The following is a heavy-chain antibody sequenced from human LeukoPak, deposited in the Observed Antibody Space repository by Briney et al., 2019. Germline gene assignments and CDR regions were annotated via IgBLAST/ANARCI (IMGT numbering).Heavy chain of an antibody. Sequence: ASLTVSCKASGYTFTSYGITWVRQAPGKGLEWMGWISPFNGNTNYAQRFQGRVSLTTDTSTNTTYMELKSLRSDDTAVYYCARQGGQLFYYGDTVFPHWGQGTLVTVSS. CDR2: ISPFNGNT. V-gene: IGHV1-18*01. J-gene: IGHJ4*02. CDR3: ARQGGQLFYYGDTVFPH. D-gene: IGHD4-17*01. CDR1: GYTFTSYG.